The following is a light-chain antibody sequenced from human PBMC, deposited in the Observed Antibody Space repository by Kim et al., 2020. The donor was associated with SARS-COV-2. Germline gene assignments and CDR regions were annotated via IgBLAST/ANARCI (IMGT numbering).Light chain of an antibody. J-gene: IGLJ2*01. Sequence: ASVKLTCHLGSGDSNYAIAWHQQQPEKGHRYLMKLNSDGSHTKGDGIPDRFSGSSSGAERYLTISSLQSEDEADYYCQTWGTGIGVFGGGTQLTVL. V-gene: IGLV4-69*01. CDR1: SGDSNYA. CDR2: LNSDGSH. CDR3: QTWGTGIGV.